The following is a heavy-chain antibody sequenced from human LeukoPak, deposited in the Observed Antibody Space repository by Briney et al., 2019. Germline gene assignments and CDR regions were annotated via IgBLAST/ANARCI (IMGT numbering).Heavy chain of an antibody. V-gene: IGHV3-33*01. J-gene: IGHJ6*02. Sequence: GGSLRLSCAASGFTFSGYGMHWVRQAPGKGLEWVALIWSDESNKYYADSVNGRFAISRDNSKNTLYLQMNSLRAEDTAVYYCAREYHGMDVWGQGTTVTVSS. CDR2: IWSDESNK. CDR3: AREYHGMDV. CDR1: GFTFSGYG.